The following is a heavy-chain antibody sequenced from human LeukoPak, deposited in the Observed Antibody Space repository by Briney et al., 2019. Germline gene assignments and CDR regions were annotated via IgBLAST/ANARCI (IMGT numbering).Heavy chain of an antibody. D-gene: IGHD6-19*01. CDR1: GGTFSSYA. Sequence: AASVKVSCKASGGTFSSYAISWVRQAPGQGLEWMGRIIPILGIANYAQKFQGRVTITADKSTSTAYMELSSLRSEDTAVYYCAREVAGASNWFDPWGQGTLVTVSS. CDR2: IIPILGIA. CDR3: AREVAGASNWFDP. J-gene: IGHJ5*02. V-gene: IGHV1-69*04.